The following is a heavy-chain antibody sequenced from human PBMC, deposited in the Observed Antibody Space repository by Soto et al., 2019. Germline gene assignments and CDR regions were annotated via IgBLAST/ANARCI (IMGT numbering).Heavy chain of an antibody. CDR3: AKDGLAAAGNNWFDP. J-gene: IGHJ5*02. D-gene: IGHD6-13*01. CDR2: ISGSGGST. CDR1: GFTFSSYA. Sequence: EVQLLESGGCLVQPGGSLSLSCAASGFTFSSYAMSWVRQAPGKGLEWVSAISGSGGSTYYADSVKGRFTISRDNSKNTLYLQMNSLRAEDTAVYYCAKDGLAAAGNNWFDPWGQGTLVTVSS. V-gene: IGHV3-23*01.